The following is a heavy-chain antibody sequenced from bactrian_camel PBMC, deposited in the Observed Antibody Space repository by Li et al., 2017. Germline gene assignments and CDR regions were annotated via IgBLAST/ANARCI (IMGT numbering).Heavy chain of an antibody. D-gene: IGHD1*01. Sequence: HVQLVESGGGSVQTGGSLRLSCEASGVTVNGKCMGWFRQAPGREREAVASISTDDGIIDYTDSVKGRFSIPRDNAKNTMYLQLNSLKTEDTAMYYCAKGFIGDLKGPGTQVTVS. CDR2: ISTDDGII. J-gene: IGHJ4*01. V-gene: IGHV3S1*01. CDR1: GVTVNGKC.